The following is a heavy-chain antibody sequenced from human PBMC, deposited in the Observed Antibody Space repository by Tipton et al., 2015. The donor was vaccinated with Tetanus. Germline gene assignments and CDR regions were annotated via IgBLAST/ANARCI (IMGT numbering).Heavy chain of an antibody. V-gene: IGHV4-30-2*01. D-gene: IGHD2-8*02. Sequence: LRLSCAVSGDSISSAGYSWSWIRQPPGKGLEWIGFIYHNGGTYYNPSLKSRATISVDRSKNQFSLKLSSVTAADTAVYYCARATSTGPAYNWFDPWGQGTLVTVSS. J-gene: IGHJ5*02. CDR3: ARATSTGPAYNWFDP. CDR1: GDSISSAGYS. CDR2: IYHNGGT.